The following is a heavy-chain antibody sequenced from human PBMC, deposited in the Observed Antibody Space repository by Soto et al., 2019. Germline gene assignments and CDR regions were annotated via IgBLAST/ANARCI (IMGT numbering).Heavy chain of an antibody. CDR1: GFTFNTYG. Sequence: SLRLSCAASGFTFNTYGIHWVRQAPGKGLEWVAMIWFDGSRKYYADSMKGRFTISRDNSKNTLYLQMNSLRADDTAIYYCATSYRAYHDIGYWGQGTQVTVSS. CDR2: IWFDGSRK. J-gene: IGHJ4*02. V-gene: IGHV3-33*01. CDR3: ATSYRAYHDIGY. D-gene: IGHD1-1*01.